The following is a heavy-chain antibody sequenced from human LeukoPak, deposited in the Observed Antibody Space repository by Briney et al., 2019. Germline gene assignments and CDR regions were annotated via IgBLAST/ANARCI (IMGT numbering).Heavy chain of an antibody. CDR2: INPNSGGT. V-gene: IGHV1-2*02. J-gene: IGHJ4*02. CDR1: GYTFTSYY. Sequence: GASVKVSCKASGYTFTSYYMHWVRQAPGQGLEWTGWINPNSGGTNYAQKFQGRVTMTRDTSISTAYMELSRLRSDDTAVYYCATDIVVVVAAHSDYWGQGTLVTVSS. CDR3: ATDIVVVVAAHSDY. D-gene: IGHD2-15*01.